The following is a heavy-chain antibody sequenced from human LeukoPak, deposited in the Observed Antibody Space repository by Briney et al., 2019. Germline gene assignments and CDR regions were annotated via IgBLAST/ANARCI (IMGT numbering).Heavy chain of an antibody. V-gene: IGHV3-21*01. CDR3: ARDSILPRPQYSGSHQPPGWFDP. D-gene: IGHD1-26*01. Sequence: PGGSLRLSCAASGFTFSSYSMNWVRQAPGKGLEWVSSISSSSSYIYYADSVKGRFTISRDNAKNSLYLQMNSLRAEDTAVYYCARDSILPRPQYSGSHQPPGWFDPWGQGTLVTVSS. CDR2: ISSSSSYI. CDR1: GFTFSSYS. J-gene: IGHJ5*02.